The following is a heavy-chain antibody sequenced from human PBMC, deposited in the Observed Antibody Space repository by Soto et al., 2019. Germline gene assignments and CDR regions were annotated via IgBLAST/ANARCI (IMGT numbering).Heavy chain of an antibody. CDR1: GGSISSYY. J-gene: IGHJ4*02. CDR2: IYNTGST. D-gene: IGHD3-10*01. V-gene: IGHV4-59*12. Sequence: SETLSLTCTVSGGSISSYYWSWIRQPPGRGLEWIGYIYNTGSTNYNPSLKSRVTISVDKSKNQFSLNLFSVTAADTAVYYCAAHSGATYGPLDYWGQGTLVTVSS. CDR3: AAHSGATYGPLDY.